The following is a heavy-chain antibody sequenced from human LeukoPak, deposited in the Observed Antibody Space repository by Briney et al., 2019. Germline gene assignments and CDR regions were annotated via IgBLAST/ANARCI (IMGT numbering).Heavy chain of an antibody. J-gene: IGHJ4*02. D-gene: IGHD2-2*01. CDR2: IYSGGST. V-gene: IGHV3-66*02. CDR1: GFTVSSNY. Sequence: PGGSLRLSCAASGFTVSSNYMSWVRQAPGKGLEWVSVIYSGGSTYYADSVNGRFTISRDNSKNTLYLQMNSLRAEDTAVYYCARSLYCSSTSCPMTFDYWGQGALVTVSS. CDR3: ARSLYCSSTSCPMTFDY.